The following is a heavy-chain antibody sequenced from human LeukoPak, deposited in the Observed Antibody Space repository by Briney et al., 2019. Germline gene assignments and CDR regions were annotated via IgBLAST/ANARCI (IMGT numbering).Heavy chain of an antibody. CDR2: INPDSGGT. Sequence: GASVKVSCKASGYPFTDYYMHWVRQTPGQGLERMGWINPDSGGTNYAQNFQGRVTMTRDTSTSTAYMELSRLRSDDTAVYYCARPFMETPSLGALDYWGQGTLVTVSS. CDR3: ARPFMETPSLGALDY. V-gene: IGHV1-2*02. CDR1: GYPFTDYY. D-gene: IGHD4-23*01. J-gene: IGHJ4*02.